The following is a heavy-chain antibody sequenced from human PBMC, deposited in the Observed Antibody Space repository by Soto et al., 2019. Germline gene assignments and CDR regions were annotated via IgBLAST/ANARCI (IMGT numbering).Heavy chain of an antibody. CDR1: GFTINRFG. CDR2: ISSDGRNE. V-gene: IGHV3-30*03. Sequence: QVRLVESGGGVVEPGRSLGLSCVASGFTINRFGMEWVRQAPGKGLEWVALISSDGRNEYYSDSVKGRFTISRDMSKNTVYLQMNSLRVEDTAVYYCASVADYWGQGTLVTVSS. D-gene: IGHD2-21*01. CDR3: ASVADY. J-gene: IGHJ4*02.